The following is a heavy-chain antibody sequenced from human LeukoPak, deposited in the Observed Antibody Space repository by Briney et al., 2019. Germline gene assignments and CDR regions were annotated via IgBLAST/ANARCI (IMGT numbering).Heavy chain of an antibody. CDR1: GYTFTSYG. V-gene: IGHV1-18*01. Sequence: ASVKVSCKASGYTFTSYGISWVRQAPGQGLEWMGWISAYNGNANYAQKLQGRVTMTTDTSTSTAYMELRSLRSDDTAVYYCARDPPDYYDSSGGNWFDPWGQGTLVTVSS. J-gene: IGHJ5*02. D-gene: IGHD3-22*01. CDR2: ISAYNGNA. CDR3: ARDPPDYYDSSGGNWFDP.